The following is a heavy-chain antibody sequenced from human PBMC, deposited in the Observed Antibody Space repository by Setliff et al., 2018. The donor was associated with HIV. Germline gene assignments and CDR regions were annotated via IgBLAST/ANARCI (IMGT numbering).Heavy chain of an antibody. CDR1: GFTFSNFW. CDR3: ARVLLRTNAVYGVVSNRFDP. J-gene: IGHJ5*02. D-gene: IGHD2-8*01. Sequence: PGGSLRLSCAASGFTFSNFWMRWVRQAPGKGLEWVASISPDGNRNHCVGSVKGRFTASRDNAKRSLYLQMNSLRAEDTAVYYCARVLLRTNAVYGVVSNRFDPWGQGTLVTVSS. CDR2: ISPDGNRN. V-gene: IGHV3-7*03.